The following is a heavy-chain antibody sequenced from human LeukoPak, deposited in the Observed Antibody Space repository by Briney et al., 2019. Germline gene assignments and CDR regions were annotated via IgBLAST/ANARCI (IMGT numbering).Heavy chain of an antibody. CDR1: GCSFTSYW. Sequence: GESLKISCKGSGCSFTSYWIGWVRQMPGKGLEWMGIIYPGDSDTRYSPSFQGQVTLSADKSISTAYLQWSSLKASDTAMYYCARHRSLSGIDYWGQGTLVTVSS. V-gene: IGHV5-51*01. J-gene: IGHJ4*02. CDR2: IYPGDSDT. CDR3: ARHRSLSGIDY. D-gene: IGHD6-19*01.